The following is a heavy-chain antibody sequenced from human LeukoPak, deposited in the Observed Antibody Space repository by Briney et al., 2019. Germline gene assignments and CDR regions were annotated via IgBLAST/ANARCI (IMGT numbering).Heavy chain of an antibody. V-gene: IGHV1-46*01. CDR3: ARAFPYCSGGSCYYRETNGYYFDY. CDR1: GYTFTSYY. J-gene: IGHJ4*02. D-gene: IGHD2-15*01. CDR2: INPSGGST. Sequence: GASVKVSCKASGYTFTSYYTHWVRQAPGQGLEWMGIINPSGGSTSYAQKFQGRVTMTRDTSTSTVYMELSSLRSEDTAVYYCARAFPYCSGGSCYYRETNGYYFDYWGQGTLVTVSS.